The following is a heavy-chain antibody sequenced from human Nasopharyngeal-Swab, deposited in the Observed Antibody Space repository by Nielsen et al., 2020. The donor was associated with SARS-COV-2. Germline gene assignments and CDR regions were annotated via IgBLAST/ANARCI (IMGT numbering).Heavy chain of an antibody. D-gene: IGHD3-16*02. CDR3: ARDNGDYVWGSYLNYFDY. CDR1: GFTFSNYD. Sequence: GGSLRLSCAASGFTFSNYDMNWVRQAPGKGLECLSYISSTSGTMYYTDSVKGRFTISRDNAKNSLYLQMNSLRAEDTAVYYCARDNGDYVWGSYLNYFDYWGQGTLVTVSS. J-gene: IGHJ4*02. V-gene: IGHV3-48*04. CDR2: ISSTSGTM.